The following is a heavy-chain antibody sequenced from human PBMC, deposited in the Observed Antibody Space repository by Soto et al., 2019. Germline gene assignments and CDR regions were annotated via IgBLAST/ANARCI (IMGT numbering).Heavy chain of an antibody. Sequence: PGGSLRLSCAASGFTFSSYAMHWVRQAPGKGLEWVAVISYDGSNKYYADSVKGRFTISRDNSKNTLYLQMNSLRAEDTAVYYCASPRYDILTGYYPDYYYYYGMDVWGQGTTVTVSS. J-gene: IGHJ6*02. CDR2: ISYDGSNK. CDR1: GFTFSSYA. D-gene: IGHD3-9*01. CDR3: ASPRYDILTGYYPDYYYYYGMDV. V-gene: IGHV3-30-3*01.